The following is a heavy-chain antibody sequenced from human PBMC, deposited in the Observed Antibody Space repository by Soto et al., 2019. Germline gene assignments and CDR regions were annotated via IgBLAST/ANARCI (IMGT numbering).Heavy chain of an antibody. D-gene: IGHD2-8*01. V-gene: IGHV4-4*02. J-gene: IGHJ5*01. CDR1: GGSISSSNW. CDR3: ARLIGNSWLDS. Sequence: SETLSLTCAVSGGSISSSNWWSWVRQPPGKGLEWIGEIYHSGSTNYNPSLKGRITISPDTSNNQLSLQLNSVTPDDTAVYYCARLIGNSWLDSWGQGTLVTVSS. CDR2: IYHSGST.